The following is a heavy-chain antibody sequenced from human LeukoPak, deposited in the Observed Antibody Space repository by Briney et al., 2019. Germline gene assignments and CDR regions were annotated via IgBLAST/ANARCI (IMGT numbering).Heavy chain of an antibody. CDR2: IYYSGST. CDR1: GGSINSYY. J-gene: IGHJ4*02. CDR3: ARSGRGYYFDY. Sequence: SETLPLTCTVSGGSINSYYWSWIRQPPGKGLEWIGYIYYSGSTNYNPSLKSRVTISVDTSKNQFSLKLSSVTAADTAVYYCARSGRGYYFDYWGQGTLVTVSS. D-gene: IGHD2-15*01. V-gene: IGHV4-59*01.